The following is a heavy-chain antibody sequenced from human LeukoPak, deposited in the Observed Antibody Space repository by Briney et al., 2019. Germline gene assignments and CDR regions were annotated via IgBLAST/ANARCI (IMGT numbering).Heavy chain of an antibody. CDR3: ARDLGSTIIVGGDAFDL. CDR1: GYTFSDYY. J-gene: IGHJ3*01. CDR2: MNPNSGGT. V-gene: IGHV1-2*02. D-gene: IGHD3-22*01. Sequence: ASVTVSCKASGYTFSDYYLHWVRQAPGQGPEWMGWMNPNSGGTNYAQKFQGRITMTGDTATAYLELSRLRSDDTAVYYCARDLGSTIIVGGDAFDLWGQGTMVTVSS.